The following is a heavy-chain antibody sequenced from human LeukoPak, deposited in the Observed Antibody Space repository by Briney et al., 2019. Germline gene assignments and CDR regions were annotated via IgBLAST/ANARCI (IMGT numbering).Heavy chain of an antibody. D-gene: IGHD5-12*01. V-gene: IGHV3-9*01. CDR2: ISWNSGSI. CDR1: GFTFDDYA. CDR3: ARDSAIRQDSTLSGYDPYYFDY. Sequence: GGSLRLSCAASGFTFDDYAMHWVRQAPGKGLEWVSGISWNSGSIGYADSVKGRFTISRDNAKNSLHLQMNSLRAEDTAVYYCARDSAIRQDSTLSGYDPYYFDYWGQGTLVTVSS. J-gene: IGHJ4*02.